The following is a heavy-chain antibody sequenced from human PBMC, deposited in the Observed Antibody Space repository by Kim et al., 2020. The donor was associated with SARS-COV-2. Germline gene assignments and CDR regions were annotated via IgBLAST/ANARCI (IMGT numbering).Heavy chain of an antibody. J-gene: IGHJ4*02. CDR1: GGSISSSSYY. CDR2: IYYSGST. V-gene: IGHV4-39*01. Sequence: SETLSLTCTVSGGSISSSSYYWGWIRQPPGKGLEWIGSIYYSGSTYYNPSLKSRVTISVDTSKNQFSLKLSSVTAADTAVYYCARHPGYSSGWYRGYYFDYWGQGTLVTVSS. CDR3: ARHPGYSSGWYRGYYFDY. D-gene: IGHD6-19*01.